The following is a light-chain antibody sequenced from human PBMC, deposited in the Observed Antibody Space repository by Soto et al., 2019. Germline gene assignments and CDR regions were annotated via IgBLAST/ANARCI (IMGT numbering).Light chain of an antibody. Sequence: DIQMTQSPSTLSGSVGDRVTITCRASQTISSWLAWYQQKPGKAPKLLIYKASTLKSGVPSRFSGSASGTDFTLTISSLQPDDFATYYCQQYNSYWTFGQGTKVDIK. J-gene: IGKJ1*01. CDR3: QQYNSYWT. V-gene: IGKV1-5*03. CDR2: KAS. CDR1: QTISSW.